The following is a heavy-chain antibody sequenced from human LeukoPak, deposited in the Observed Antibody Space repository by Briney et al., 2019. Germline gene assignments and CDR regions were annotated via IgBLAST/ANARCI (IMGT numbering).Heavy chain of an antibody. D-gene: IGHD6-19*01. Sequence: GGSLRLSCAASGFTFSSYWMSWVRQAPGKGLEWVAVISYDGSNKYYADSVKGRFTISRDNSKNTLYLQMNSLRAEDTAVYYCARDGATYSSGWTFDYWGQGTLVTVSS. J-gene: IGHJ4*02. V-gene: IGHV3-30-3*01. CDR1: GFTFSSYW. CDR3: ARDGATYSSGWTFDY. CDR2: ISYDGSNK.